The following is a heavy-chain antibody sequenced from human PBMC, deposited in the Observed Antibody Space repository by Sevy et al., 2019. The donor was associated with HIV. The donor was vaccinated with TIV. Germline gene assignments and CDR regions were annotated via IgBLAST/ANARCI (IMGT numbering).Heavy chain of an antibody. CDR1: GGSISSYY. V-gene: IGHV4-59*01. CDR2: IYSSGNT. Sequence: SETLSLTCSVSGGSISSYYWNWIRQPPGKGLERIGYIYSSGNTNYNPSLKSRVTISVDMSKNQFSLKLSSVTAADTAVYYCARSHLAFCGGDCFSPYYFDSLGQGTLVTVSP. J-gene: IGHJ4*02. CDR3: ARSHLAFCGGDCFSPYYFDS. D-gene: IGHD2-21*01.